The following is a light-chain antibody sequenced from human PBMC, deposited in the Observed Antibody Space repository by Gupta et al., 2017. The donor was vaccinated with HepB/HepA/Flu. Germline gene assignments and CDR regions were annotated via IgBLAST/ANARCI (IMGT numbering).Light chain of an antibody. J-gene: IGKJ2*02. CDR2: LGA. Sequence: DIVMTQSPLSLPVTPGETASISCRSSQSLLHSNGYNYLDWYLQKPRQSPQLLIYLGANRASGVSDRFCGSGYGRNVSLKISRGEEEDVGVYYCRQARQSPPCIFGQGTQMDIK. CDR3: RQARQSPPCI. CDR1: QSLLHSNGYNY. V-gene: IGKV2-28*01.